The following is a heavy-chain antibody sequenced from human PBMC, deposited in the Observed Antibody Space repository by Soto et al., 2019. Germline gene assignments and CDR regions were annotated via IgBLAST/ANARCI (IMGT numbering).Heavy chain of an antibody. Sequence: EVQLVESGGGLVQPGGSLRLSCAASGFTFSSYAMHWVRQAPGKGLEYVSAISSNGGSTYYANSVKGRFTISRDNSKNTLYLPMGRLRAEDMAVYYCAREGYCSSTSCYSFDYWGQGTLVTVSS. V-gene: IGHV3-64*01. D-gene: IGHD2-2*01. CDR1: GFTFSSYA. CDR2: ISSNGGST. J-gene: IGHJ4*02. CDR3: AREGYCSSTSCYSFDY.